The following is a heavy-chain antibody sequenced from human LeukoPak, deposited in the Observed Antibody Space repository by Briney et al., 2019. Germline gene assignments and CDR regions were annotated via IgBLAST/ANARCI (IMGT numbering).Heavy chain of an antibody. Sequence: GGSLRLSCEASGFTFNTYSMNWVRQAPGKGLQWVSYIESYSRIIHYADSVKGRFTISRDDAKNSLFLQMNSLRAEDTATYYCARQGPNGDLDFWGQGTLVTVSS. J-gene: IGHJ4*02. D-gene: IGHD4-17*01. CDR3: ARQGPNGDLDF. V-gene: IGHV3-48*01. CDR2: IESYSRII. CDR1: GFTFNTYS.